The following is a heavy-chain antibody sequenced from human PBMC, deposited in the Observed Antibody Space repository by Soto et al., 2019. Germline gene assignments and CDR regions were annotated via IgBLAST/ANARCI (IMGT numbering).Heavy chain of an antibody. CDR2: ISNSGSTI. D-gene: IGHD6-13*01. CDR3: ARGLAAAE. Sequence: QVQLVESGGDLVKPGGSLRLSCAASGFTFSDSYMSWIRQAPGKGLEWLSYISNSGSTIHYADSVKGRFTISRDNAKNSLYLQMHSLRADDTAVYYCARGLAAAEWGQRTLVTVSS. J-gene: IGHJ4*02. V-gene: IGHV3-11*01. CDR1: GFTFSDSY.